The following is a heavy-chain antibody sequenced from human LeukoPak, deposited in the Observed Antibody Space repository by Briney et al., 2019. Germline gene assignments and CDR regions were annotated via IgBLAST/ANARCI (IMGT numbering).Heavy chain of an antibody. D-gene: IGHD3-10*01. CDR1: GYSISSGYY. V-gene: IGHV4-38-2*02. CDR2: IYHSGST. Sequence: PSETLSLTCTVSGYSISSGYYWGWIRQPPGKGLEWVGSIYHSGSTYYSPSLKSRLTISLDTSKNQFSLKLSSVTAADTAVYYCARRTYPPFITMVRKTHAFDIWGQGTMVTVSS. J-gene: IGHJ3*02. CDR3: ARRTYPPFITMVRKTHAFDI.